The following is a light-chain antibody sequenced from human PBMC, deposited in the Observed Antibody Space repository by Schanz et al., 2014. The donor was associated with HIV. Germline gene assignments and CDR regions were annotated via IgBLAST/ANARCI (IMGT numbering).Light chain of an antibody. CDR3: FLSYNGARV. Sequence: QAVVTQESSLTVSPGGTVTLTCGSSTGAVTNDHYPYWFQQKPGHAPKTLIFDTSGKHSWTPARFSGSLLGGKAALTLSGAQPEDEADYYCFLSYNGARVFGGGTKLTVL. CDR2: DTS. V-gene: IGLV7-46*01. CDR1: TGAVTNDHY. J-gene: IGLJ2*01.